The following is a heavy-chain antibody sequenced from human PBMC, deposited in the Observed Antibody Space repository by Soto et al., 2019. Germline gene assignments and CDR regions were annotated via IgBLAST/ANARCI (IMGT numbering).Heavy chain of an antibody. J-gene: IGHJ6*04. V-gene: IGHV3-7*01. CDR1: GFTFSSYW. D-gene: IGHD1-7*01. CDR3: ARDSVASLITGTTSLDV. CDR2: IKQDGSEK. Sequence: GGSLRLSCAASGFTFSSYWMSWVRQAPGKGLEWVANIKQDGSEKYYVDSVKGRFTISRDNAKNSLYLQMNSLRAEDTAVYYCARDSVASLITGTTSLDVWGKGTTVTVSS.